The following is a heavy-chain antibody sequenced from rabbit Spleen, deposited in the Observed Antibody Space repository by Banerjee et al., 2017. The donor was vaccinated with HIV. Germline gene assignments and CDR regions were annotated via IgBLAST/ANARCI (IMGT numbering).Heavy chain of an antibody. D-gene: IGHD1-1*01. CDR2: IYVGSGGST. Sequence: QSLEESGGDLVKPGASLTLTCTASGFSFSSSDYMCWVRQAPGKGLEWIASIYVGSGGSTYYASWAKGRFTISKTSSTTVTLQMTSLTAADTATYFCARDLVAVIGWNFNLWGPGTLVTVS. CDR3: ARDLVAVIGWNFNL. CDR1: GFSFSSSDY. V-gene: IGHV1S40*01. J-gene: IGHJ4*01.